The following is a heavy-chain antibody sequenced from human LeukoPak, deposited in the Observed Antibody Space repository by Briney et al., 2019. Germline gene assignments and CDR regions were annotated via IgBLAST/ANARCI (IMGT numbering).Heavy chain of an antibody. J-gene: IGHJ4*02. CDR2: INSDGTTT. Sequence: GSLSLSCAASGFNFANHAMSWVRQTPGKGLVWVSRINSDGTTTAYADSVKGRFTISRDNAKNTLYLQTNSLRAEDTAVYYCARGDAYALKYWGQGTLATVSS. CDR1: GFNFANHA. D-gene: IGHD2-2*01. V-gene: IGHV3-74*01. CDR3: ARGDAYALKY.